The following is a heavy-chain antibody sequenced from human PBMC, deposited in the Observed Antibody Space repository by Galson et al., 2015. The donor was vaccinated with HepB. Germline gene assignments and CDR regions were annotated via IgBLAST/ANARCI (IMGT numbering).Heavy chain of an antibody. D-gene: IGHD3-9*01. Sequence: SLRLSCAASGFTFSTYPMVWVRQAPGKGLQWVAVISYDGNNKDYADSVKGRFTIFRDNSKNTLYLQMNSLRAEDTAVFYCAREWRGIFTAWGQGTLVTVSS. V-gene: IGHV3-30-3*01. CDR2: ISYDGNNK. CDR1: GFTFSTYP. CDR3: AREWRGIFTA. J-gene: IGHJ4*02.